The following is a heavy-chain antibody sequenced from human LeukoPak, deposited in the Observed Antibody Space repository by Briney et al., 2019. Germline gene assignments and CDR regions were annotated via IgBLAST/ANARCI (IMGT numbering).Heavy chain of an antibody. CDR2: TYSGGTT. Sequence: GGSLRLSCAASELAFSRYWMHWVRQAPGKGLEWVSITYSGGTTYYADSVKGRFTISRDNSKNTLYLQMNSLRAEDTAVYYCARGPAYFTLDCWGQGTLVTVSS. D-gene: IGHD3-16*01. CDR1: ELAFSRYW. V-gene: IGHV3-66*01. CDR3: ARGPAYFTLDC. J-gene: IGHJ4*02.